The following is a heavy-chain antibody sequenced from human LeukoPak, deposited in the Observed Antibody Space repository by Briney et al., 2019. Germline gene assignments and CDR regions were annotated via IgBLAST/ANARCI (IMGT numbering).Heavy chain of an antibody. D-gene: IGHD3-10*01. V-gene: IGHV3-30-3*01. CDR3: ARGGSIDY. Sequence: GGSLRLSCAASGFTFSSYAMPWVRQAPGKGLEWVAVISYDGSNKYYADSVKGRFTISRDNSKNTLYLQMNSLRAEDTAVYYCARGGSIDYWGQGTLVTVSS. CDR2: ISYDGSNK. J-gene: IGHJ4*02. CDR1: GFTFSSYA.